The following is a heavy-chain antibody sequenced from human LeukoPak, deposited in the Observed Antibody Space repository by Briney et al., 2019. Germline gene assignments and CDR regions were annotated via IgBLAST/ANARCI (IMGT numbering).Heavy chain of an antibody. CDR1: GFTFSSYA. CDR3: AKVLALCGDYDY. Sequence: GGSLRLSCAASGFTFSSYAMSWVRQAPGKGLEWVSAISNSGGSTYYADSVKGRFTISRDNSKNTLYLRMNSLRAEDTAVYYCAKVLALCGDYDYWGQGTLVTVSS. J-gene: IGHJ4*02. V-gene: IGHV3-23*01. CDR2: ISNSGGST. D-gene: IGHD4-17*01.